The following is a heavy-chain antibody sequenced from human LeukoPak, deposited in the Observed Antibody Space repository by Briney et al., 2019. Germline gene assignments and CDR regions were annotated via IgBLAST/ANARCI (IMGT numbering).Heavy chain of an antibody. Sequence: SVKVSRKASGGTFSSYAISWVRQAPGQGLEWMGGIIPIFGTANYAQKFQGRVTITADESTSTAYMELSSLRSEDTAVYYCARVRYSGSYAPFDYWGQGTLVTVSS. CDR2: IIPIFGTA. V-gene: IGHV1-69*13. D-gene: IGHD1-26*01. J-gene: IGHJ4*02. CDR1: GGTFSSYA. CDR3: ARVRYSGSYAPFDY.